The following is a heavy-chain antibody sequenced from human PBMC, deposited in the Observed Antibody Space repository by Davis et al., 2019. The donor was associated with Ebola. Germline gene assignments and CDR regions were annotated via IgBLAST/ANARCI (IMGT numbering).Heavy chain of an antibody. V-gene: IGHV3-23*01. Sequence: GESLKISCAASGFTFSSYGMSWVRQAPGKGLEWVSAISGSGATTFHADSVKGRFTISRDNSKNTLYLQMNSLRAEDTATYYCARYCHYTDCSYFDCWGQGTMVAVSS. D-gene: IGHD2-15*01. CDR3: ARYCHYTDCSYFDC. CDR2: ISGSGATT. CDR1: GFTFSSYG. J-gene: IGHJ4*02.